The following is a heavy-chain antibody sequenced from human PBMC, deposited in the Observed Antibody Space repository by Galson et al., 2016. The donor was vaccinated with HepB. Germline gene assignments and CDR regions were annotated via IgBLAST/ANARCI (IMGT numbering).Heavy chain of an antibody. V-gene: IGHV1-3*01. Sequence: SVKVSCKASGYTFTSYAIHWVRQAPGQRLEWMGWINVGNDNTKYSQQFQGRVTITRDTSASTAYMELRSLRSEDTAVYYCASRQTSDLYYGMDVWGPGTAVTVSS. CDR1: GYTFTSYA. CDR3: ASRQTSDLYYGMDV. J-gene: IGHJ6*02. CDR2: INVGNDNT. D-gene: IGHD1-1*01.